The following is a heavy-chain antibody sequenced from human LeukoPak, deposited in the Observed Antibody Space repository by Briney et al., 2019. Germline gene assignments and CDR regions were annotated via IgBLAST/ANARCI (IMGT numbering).Heavy chain of an antibody. CDR2: VSNSGDYI. D-gene: IGHD2-8*01. J-gene: IGHJ4*02. CDR3: ARALIGYYFDY. CDR1: GFTFSSYA. V-gene: IGHV3-21*06. Sequence: GGSLRLSCAASGFTFSSYAMSWVRQAPGKGLEWVSSVSNSGDYIHYADSVKGRFTISRDNSKNSLYLQMNSLRAEDTAVYYCARALIGYYFDYWGQGTLVTVSS.